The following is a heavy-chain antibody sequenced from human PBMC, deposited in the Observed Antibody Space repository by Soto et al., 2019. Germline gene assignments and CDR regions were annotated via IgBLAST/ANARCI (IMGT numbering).Heavy chain of an antibody. D-gene: IGHD2-15*01. CDR3: ARSRTDAIGSFDI. CDR1: AVTFSGHS. CDR2: INSDANYI. V-gene: IGHV3-48*02. J-gene: IGHJ3*02. Sequence: EVQLVESGGGLVQPGGSLRLSCAASAVTFSGHSLSWVRQAPGKGLEWVSYINSDANYIYYADSVKGRFTIFRDNAKSSLYLQMNSLRDEDTAVYYCARSRTDAIGSFDIWGQGTMVTVSS.